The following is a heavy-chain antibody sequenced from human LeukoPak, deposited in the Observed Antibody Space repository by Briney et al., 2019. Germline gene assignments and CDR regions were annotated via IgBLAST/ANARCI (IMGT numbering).Heavy chain of an antibody. CDR2: IRVGDVT. Sequence: GGSLRLSCAASGFAVSNKFMYWVRQAPGKGLEWVSVIRVGDVTHYADSVKGRFTTSRDSSKNMVYLQMESLRVEDTAVYYCAREDNGGATDDGFDVWGRGTVVIVSS. J-gene: IGHJ3*01. CDR3: AREDNGGATDDGFDV. CDR1: GFAVSNKF. V-gene: IGHV3-53*01. D-gene: IGHD3-16*01.